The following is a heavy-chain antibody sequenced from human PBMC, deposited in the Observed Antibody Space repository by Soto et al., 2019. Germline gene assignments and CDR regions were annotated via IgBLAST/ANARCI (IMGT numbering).Heavy chain of an antibody. J-gene: IGHJ5*02. Sequence: QVQLQESGAGLVKPSETLSLTCTVSGDSISSYYWSWIRQPPGKGLEWIGFSYYSGSTNYNPSLKRRVTISVDTSKSQFSLKLSSVTAADTAIYYCARHFSRFDPWGQGTLVTVSS. V-gene: IGHV4-59*08. D-gene: IGHD3-3*01. CDR2: SYYSGST. CDR1: GDSISSYY. CDR3: ARHFSRFDP.